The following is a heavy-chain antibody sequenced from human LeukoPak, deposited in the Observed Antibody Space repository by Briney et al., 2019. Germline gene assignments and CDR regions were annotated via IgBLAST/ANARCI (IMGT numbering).Heavy chain of an antibody. V-gene: IGHV3-53*01. J-gene: IGHJ4*02. CDR3: AKSEGYNWALYFDY. CDR2: IYSGGST. D-gene: IGHD1-1*01. Sequence: GGSLRLSCAASGFTVSSNYMSWVRQAPGKGLEWVSVIYSGGSTYYADSVKGRFTISRDNSKNTLYLQMNSLRAEDTAVYYCAKSEGYNWALYFDYWGQGTLVTVSS. CDR1: GFTVSSNY.